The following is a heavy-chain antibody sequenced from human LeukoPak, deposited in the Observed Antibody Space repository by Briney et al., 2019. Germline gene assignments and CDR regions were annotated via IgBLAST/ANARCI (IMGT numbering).Heavy chain of an antibody. D-gene: IGHD6-19*01. CDR1: GFTFSSYA. CDR3: ARDQGLLVVAGRFGY. V-gene: IGHV3-23*01. J-gene: IGHJ4*02. CDR2: LSNSGDSR. Sequence: GGSLRLSCAASGFTFSSYAMSWVRQAPGKGLEWVSGLSNSGDSRYYADSVQGRFTISRDNSKNSLYLQMNSLRAEDTAVYYCARDQGLLVVAGRFGYWGQGTLVTVSS.